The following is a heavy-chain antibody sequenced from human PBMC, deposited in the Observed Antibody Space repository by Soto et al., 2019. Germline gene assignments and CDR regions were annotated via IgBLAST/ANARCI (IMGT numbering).Heavy chain of an antibody. J-gene: IGHJ6*02. CDR1: GGSISTPGYS. D-gene: IGHD3-16*01. Sequence: PSETLSLTCTVSGGSISTPGYSWSWIRPPPGKAPEWIGCVYHNGNAYPKPSLKRRVTISLDGAKKQFSLKMTSVTDADTELYFFAASPYYYYGLDVWGQGTTVTVSS. CDR3: AASPYYYYGLDV. V-gene: IGHV4-30-2*01. CDR2: VYHNGNA.